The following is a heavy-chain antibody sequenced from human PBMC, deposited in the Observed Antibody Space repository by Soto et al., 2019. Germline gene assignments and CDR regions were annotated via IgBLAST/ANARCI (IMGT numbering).Heavy chain of an antibody. CDR2: VKHDGSEK. V-gene: IGHV3-7*01. D-gene: IGHD3-3*01. CDR3: ARGWRSARDF. J-gene: IGHJ3*01. Sequence: EVQLAESGGGLVQPGESLRLSCAASGFTSNSYWMHWVRQAPGKGLEWVANVKHDGSEKNYVDSVKGRFTVSRDNAKNSLYLQMNSLRAEDTAVYYCARGWRSARDFWGQGTVVTVSS. CDR1: GFTSNSYW.